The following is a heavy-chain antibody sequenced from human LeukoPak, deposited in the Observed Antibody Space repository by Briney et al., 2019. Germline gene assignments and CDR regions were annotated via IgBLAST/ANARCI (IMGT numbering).Heavy chain of an antibody. V-gene: IGHV4-4*07. CDR1: GDSLSSSY. D-gene: IGHD3-10*01. CDR2: IYTSGYT. CDR3: ARGSVRGEFDP. J-gene: IGHJ5*02. Sequence: PSETLSLTCTVSGDSLSSSYWSWVRQPAGKGLEWIGRIYTSGYTNYNPSLKGRVTMSVDTSKNQFSLKLSSVTAADTAVYSCARGSVRGEFDPWGQGTLVTVSS.